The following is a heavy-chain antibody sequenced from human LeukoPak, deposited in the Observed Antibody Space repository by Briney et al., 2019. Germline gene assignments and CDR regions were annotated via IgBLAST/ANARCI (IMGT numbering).Heavy chain of an antibody. V-gene: IGHV3-23*01. CDR3: AEEVGSTYPTFDY. J-gene: IGHJ4*02. Sequence: SGGSLRLSCAASGFIFSSYAMSWVRQAPGKGLEWVSTISGSGSSTNYADSVKGRFTISRDNSKNTLYLQMSSLRAEDTALYFCAEEVGSTYPTFDYWGQGALVTVSS. D-gene: IGHD1-26*01. CDR2: ISGSGSST. CDR1: GFIFSSYA.